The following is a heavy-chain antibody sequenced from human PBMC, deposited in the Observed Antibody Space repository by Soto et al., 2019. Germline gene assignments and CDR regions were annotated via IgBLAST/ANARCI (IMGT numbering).Heavy chain of an antibody. D-gene: IGHD3-10*01. CDR1: GFTFSSYG. CDR3: AKDRSRESTATFREVMLRDYGMDV. Sequence: PGGSLRLSCAASGFTFSSYGMHWVRQAPGKGLEWVAVISYDGSNKYYADSVKGRFTISRDNSKNTLYLQMNSLRAEDTAVYYCAKDRSRESTATFREVMLRDYGMDVWGQGTTVTVSS. V-gene: IGHV3-30*18. J-gene: IGHJ6*02. CDR2: ISYDGSNK.